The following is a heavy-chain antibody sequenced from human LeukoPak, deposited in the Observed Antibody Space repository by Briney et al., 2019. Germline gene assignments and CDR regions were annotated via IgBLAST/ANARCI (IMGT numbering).Heavy chain of an antibody. CDR3: ARGYSSSWYLYYMDV. CDR2: INHSGST. CDR1: GGSLSGYY. V-gene: IGHV4-34*01. J-gene: IGHJ6*03. D-gene: IGHD6-13*01. Sequence: PSETLSLTCAVYGGSLSGYYWSWIRQPPGKGLEWIGEINHSGSTNYNPSLKSRVTISVDTSKNQFSLKLSSVTAADTAVYYCARGYSSSWYLYYMDVWGKGTTVTVSS.